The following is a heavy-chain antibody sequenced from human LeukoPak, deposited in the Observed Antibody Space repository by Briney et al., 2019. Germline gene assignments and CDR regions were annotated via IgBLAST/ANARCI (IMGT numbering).Heavy chain of an antibody. CDR2: IRYDGSTK. CDR1: EFTFSSYG. V-gene: IGHV3-30*02. D-gene: IGHD6-13*01. Sequence: GGSLRLSCAASEFTFSSYGMHWVRQAPGKGLEWVAFIRYDGSTKYYTDSVKGRFTVSRDNSKNTLYLQMNSLRAEDTAVYYCVRGAYSSSWLNFDYWGQGTLVTVSS. CDR3: VRGAYSSSWLNFDY. J-gene: IGHJ4*02.